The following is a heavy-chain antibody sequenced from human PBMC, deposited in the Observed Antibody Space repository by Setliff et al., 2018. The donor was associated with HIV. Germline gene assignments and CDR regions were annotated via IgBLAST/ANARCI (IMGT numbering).Heavy chain of an antibody. CDR1: GGSITSGTYY. J-gene: IGHJ6*02. CDR3: ARDEGVVAATETYYYNGLDV. V-gene: IGHV4-31*03. CDR2: IYYSGST. D-gene: IGHD2-15*01. Sequence: SETLSLTCTVSGGSITSGTYYWNWIRQHPGKGLEWIGYIYYSGSTYYNPSLKSRITISVDTSKNQFSLTLNSVTAADTAVHYCARDEGVVAATETYYYNGLDVWGQGTTVTVSS.